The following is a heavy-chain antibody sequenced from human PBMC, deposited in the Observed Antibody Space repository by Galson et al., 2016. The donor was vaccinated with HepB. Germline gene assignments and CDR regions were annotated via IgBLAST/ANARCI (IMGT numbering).Heavy chain of an antibody. Sequence: SLRLSCAASGFTFNLYLMSWVRQAPGKGLEWVANINQDGSEKSYMDSVKGRFTTSRDNAKNSLYPQMNSLRAEDTAVYYCAKNFGDYVGDTFDMWGQGTMVTVSS. CDR1: GFTFNLYL. CDR3: AKNFGDYVGDTFDM. J-gene: IGHJ3*02. CDR2: INQDGSEK. V-gene: IGHV3-7*01. D-gene: IGHD4-17*01.